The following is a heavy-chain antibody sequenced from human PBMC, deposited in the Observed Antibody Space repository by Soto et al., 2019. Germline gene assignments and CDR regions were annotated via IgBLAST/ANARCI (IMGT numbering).Heavy chain of an antibody. D-gene: IGHD1-20*01. Sequence: EVQLVESGGDLVQPGGSLRLSCVASVFTFSPYWMSWVRQAPGRGLQWVATINNDGSEKYYADSVKGRFTNSRDNARDSLYLKLTSLRAEDTAIYYCARGYNQDYGGQGTLVAVSS. CDR2: INNDGSEK. CDR3: ARGYNQDY. CDR1: VFTFSPYW. J-gene: IGHJ4*02. V-gene: IGHV3-7*03.